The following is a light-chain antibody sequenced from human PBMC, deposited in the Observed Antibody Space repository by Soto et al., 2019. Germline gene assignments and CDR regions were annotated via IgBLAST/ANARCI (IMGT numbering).Light chain of an antibody. CDR3: QQYGSSGT. Sequence: IVLTQSQATLSLCPGERATISGRASQSVSRYLAWYQQKPGQAPRLLIYGASSRATGIPDRFSGSGSGTDFTLTISRLEPEDFAVYYCQQYGSSGTFGQGTKVDIK. CDR1: QSVSRY. V-gene: IGKV3-20*01. J-gene: IGKJ1*01. CDR2: GAS.